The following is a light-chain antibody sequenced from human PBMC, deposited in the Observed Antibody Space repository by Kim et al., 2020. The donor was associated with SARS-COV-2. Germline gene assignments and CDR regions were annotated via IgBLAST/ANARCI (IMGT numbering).Light chain of an antibody. Sequence: SVAPGERATLSCRASQSVSSNLAWYQQKPGQAPRLLIYGASTRATGIPARFSGSGSGTEFTLTISSLQSEDFALYYCQQYNNWPYTFDQGTKLEI. CDR3: QQYNNWPYT. CDR1: QSVSSN. J-gene: IGKJ2*01. V-gene: IGKV3-15*01. CDR2: GAS.